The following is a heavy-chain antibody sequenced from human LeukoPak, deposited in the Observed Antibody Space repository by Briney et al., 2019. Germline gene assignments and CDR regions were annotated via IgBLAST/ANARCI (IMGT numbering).Heavy chain of an antibody. CDR3: ARGPMVVGAYYYYYMDV. D-gene: IGHD3-10*01. Sequence: SQTLSLTCTVSGDSISSGSYYWSWIRQPAGKGLEWIGRIYTSGSTNYNPSLKSRVTISVDTSKNQFSLKLSSVTAADTAVYYCARGPMVVGAYYYYYMDVWGKGTTVTVSS. CDR2: IYTSGST. CDR1: GDSISSGSYY. J-gene: IGHJ6*03. V-gene: IGHV4-61*02.